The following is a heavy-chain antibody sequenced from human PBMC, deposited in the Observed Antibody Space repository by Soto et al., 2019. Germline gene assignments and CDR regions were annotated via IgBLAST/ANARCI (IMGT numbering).Heavy chain of an antibody. CDR1: GGSISSYY. J-gene: IGHJ4*02. V-gene: IGHV4-59*08. Sequence: SETLSLTCSVSGGSISSYYWSWIRQPPGKGLEWIGYIYYSGSTNYNPSLKSRVTISVDTSKNQFSLKLSSVTAADTAVYYCARLSAVAGIYFDYWGQRTLVIVSS. D-gene: IGHD6-19*01. CDR3: ARLSAVAGIYFDY. CDR2: IYYSGST.